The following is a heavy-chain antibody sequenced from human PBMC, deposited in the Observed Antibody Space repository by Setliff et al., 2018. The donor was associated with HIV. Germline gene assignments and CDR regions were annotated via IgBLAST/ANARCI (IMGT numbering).Heavy chain of an antibody. V-gene: IGHV4-59*06. Sequence: SETLSLTCTVPAGSISSYYWSWIRQPPGKGLEWIGYIYYSGSTYYNPSLKSRLTMSIDTSKSHFSLNLNSVTAADTAVYYCARGTTSITFDYWSQGTLVTVSS. D-gene: IGHD1-1*01. J-gene: IGHJ4*02. CDR1: AGSISSYY. CDR2: IYYSGST. CDR3: ARGTTSITFDY.